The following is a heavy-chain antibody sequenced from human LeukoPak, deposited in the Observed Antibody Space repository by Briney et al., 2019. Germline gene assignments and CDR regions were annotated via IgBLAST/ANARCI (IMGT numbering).Heavy chain of an antibody. Sequence: ASVKVSCKASGYTFTSYAMNWVRQAPGQGLEWMGWINPDSGDTNYAQNFQGWVTMTTDTSINTAYMTLNRLKSGDTATYYCAKDIAVSGLYGMDVWGQGTTVTVSS. CDR2: INPDSGDT. D-gene: IGHD2-21*01. CDR1: GYTFTSYA. J-gene: IGHJ6*02. CDR3: AKDIAVSGLYGMDV. V-gene: IGHV1-2*04.